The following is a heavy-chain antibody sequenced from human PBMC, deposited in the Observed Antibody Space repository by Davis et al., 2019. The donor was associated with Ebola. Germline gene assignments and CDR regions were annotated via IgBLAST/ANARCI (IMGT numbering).Heavy chain of an antibody. CDR3: ARRGSGWFDHFDY. V-gene: IGHV4-31*03. J-gene: IGHJ4*02. CDR2: INHSGST. CDR1: GGSISRGGYY. Sequence: SETLSLTCTVSGGSISRGGYYWSWIRQHPGKGLEWIGEINHSGSTNYNPSLKSRVTISVDTSKNQFSLKLSSVTAADTAVYYCARRGSGWFDHFDYWGQGTLVTVSS. D-gene: IGHD6-19*01.